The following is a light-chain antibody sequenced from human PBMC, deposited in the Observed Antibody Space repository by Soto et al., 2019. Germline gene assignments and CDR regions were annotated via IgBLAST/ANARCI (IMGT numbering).Light chain of an antibody. CDR2: GAS. CDR3: QEYGSSPPMYT. J-gene: IGKJ2*01. V-gene: IGKV3-20*01. CDR1: QSVSSSY. Sequence: EIVLTQSPGTLSLSPGERATLSCRASQSVSSSYLASYQQKPGQAPRLLIYGASCRATGIPDRFSGSGSGRCFTLTISRLEPENFAQYYCQEYGSSPPMYTFGQGTKLEIK.